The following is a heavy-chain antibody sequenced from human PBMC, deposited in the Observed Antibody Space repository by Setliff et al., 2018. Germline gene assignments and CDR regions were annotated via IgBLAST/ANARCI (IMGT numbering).Heavy chain of an antibody. CDR1: GFTFSTYR. J-gene: IGHJ4*02. D-gene: IGHD2-15*01. CDR3: ARTCSGSGCYAGLES. Sequence: SLSCAASGFTFSTYRMHWVRQAPGKGLEWVAVILDDGVKKYHADSVKGRFTISRDNSKNTLYLQMNSLRPEDTAVYYCARTCSGSGCYAGLESWGQGTQVTVSS. V-gene: IGHV3-30*03. CDR2: ILDDGVKK.